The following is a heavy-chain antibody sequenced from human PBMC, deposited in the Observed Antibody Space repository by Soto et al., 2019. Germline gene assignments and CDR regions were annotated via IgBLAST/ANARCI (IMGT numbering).Heavy chain of an antibody. D-gene: IGHD5-18*01. CDR3: ARGMDRAKTGY. Sequence: QVQLQQWGAGLLKPSETLSLTCAVYGGSFSGYYWSWIRQPPGKGLEWIGEINHSGSTYHNPSLKSRVTISVDTSKNQFSLKLTSVTAADTVVYYCARGMDRAKTGYWGQGTLVTVSS. J-gene: IGHJ4*02. V-gene: IGHV4-34*01. CDR1: GGSFSGYY. CDR2: INHSGST.